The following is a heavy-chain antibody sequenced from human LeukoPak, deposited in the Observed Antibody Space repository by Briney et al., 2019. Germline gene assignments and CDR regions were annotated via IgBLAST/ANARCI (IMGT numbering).Heavy chain of an antibody. Sequence: AGSLRLSCAASGFTFSSYWMSWVPQAPGKGLEWVANIKQDGSEKYYVDSVKGRFTISRDNAKNSLYLQMNSLRAEDTAVYYCARAIQPYCSSTSCSPYDAFDIWGQGTMVTVSS. CDR3: ARAIQPYCSSTSCSPYDAFDI. D-gene: IGHD2-2*01. CDR2: IKQDGSEK. V-gene: IGHV3-7*01. CDR1: GFTFSSYW. J-gene: IGHJ3*02.